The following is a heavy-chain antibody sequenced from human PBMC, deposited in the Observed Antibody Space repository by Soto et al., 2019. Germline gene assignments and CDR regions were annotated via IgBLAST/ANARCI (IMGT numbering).Heavy chain of an antibody. CDR2: FDPEDGET. D-gene: IGHD1-20*01. CDR1: GYTLTELS. V-gene: IGHV1-24*01. J-gene: IGHJ6*03. CDR3: ATGYNWNYDYYYYMDG. Sequence: GPSVKVSCKVSGYTLTELSMHWVRQAPGKGLEWMGGFDPEDGETIYAQKFQGRVTMTEDTSTDTAYMELSSLRSEDTAVYYCATGYNWNYDYYYYMDGWGKGTTVTVSS.